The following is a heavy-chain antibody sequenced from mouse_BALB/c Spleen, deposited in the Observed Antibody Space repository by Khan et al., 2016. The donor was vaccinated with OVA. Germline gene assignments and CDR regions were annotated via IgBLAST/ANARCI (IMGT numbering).Heavy chain of an antibody. D-gene: IGHD1-1*02. J-gene: IGHJ1*01. CDR3: ASGGYWYFDV. V-gene: IGHV9-3-1*01. Sequence: QIQLVQSGPEVKKPGETVKISCKASGYSFTNYGMNWVRQAPGTGLKWMGWINTYTGEPTYADDFKGRFAFSLEPSASTAYLQINNLKNEDTATYFCASGGYWYFDVWGAGTTGTVSS. CDR2: INTYTGEP. CDR1: GYSFTNYG.